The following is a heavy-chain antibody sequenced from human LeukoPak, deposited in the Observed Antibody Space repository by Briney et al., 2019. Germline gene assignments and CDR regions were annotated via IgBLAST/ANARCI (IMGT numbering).Heavy chain of an antibody. V-gene: IGHV3-53*01. CDR1: EFSVGSNY. Sequence: GGSLRLSCAASEFSVGSNYMTWVRQAPGKGLEWVSLIYSGGSTYYADSVKGRFTISRDNSKNTLYLHMNSLRAEDTAVYYCAKPPRGSGADYWGQGTLVTVSS. CDR2: IYSGGST. J-gene: IGHJ4*02. D-gene: IGHD3-10*01. CDR3: AKPPRGSGADY.